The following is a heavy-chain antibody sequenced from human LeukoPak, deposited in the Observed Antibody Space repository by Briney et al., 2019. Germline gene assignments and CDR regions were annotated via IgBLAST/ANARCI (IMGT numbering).Heavy chain of an antibody. V-gene: IGHV3-30*03. CDR1: GFTFSNYG. CDR2: ISYDGSNK. CDR3: ARDDYGMDV. J-gene: IGHJ6*02. Sequence: SGGSLRLSCAASGFTFSNYGMHWVRQAPGKGLEWVALISYDGSNKYYADSVKGRFTISRDNSKNTLYVQMDSLGTEDTAVYYCARDDYGMDVWGQGTTVIVSS.